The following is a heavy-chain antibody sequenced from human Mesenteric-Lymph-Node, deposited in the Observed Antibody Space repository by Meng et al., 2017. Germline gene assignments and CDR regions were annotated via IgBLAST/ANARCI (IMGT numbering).Heavy chain of an antibody. CDR2: ISSPLLP. CDR3: ARDSSPSTSFPFFPY. CDR1: GGSISSGGYY. V-gene: IGHV4-31*01. Sequence: QVHLQESGPGLVKPSQTLPLTCTVSGGSISSGGYYWSWIRQHPGKGRELIAFISSPLLPSSPPSLPLPLPFSLHTSKVPFSLPLRSVTAADTAVYYCARDSSPSTSFPFFPYFGQGTLVTVSS. D-gene: IGHD2/OR15-2a*01. J-gene: IGHJ4*02.